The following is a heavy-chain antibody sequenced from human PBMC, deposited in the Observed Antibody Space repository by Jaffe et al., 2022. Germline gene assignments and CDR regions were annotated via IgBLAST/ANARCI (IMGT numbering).Heavy chain of an antibody. CDR1: GGSFSGYY. J-gene: IGHJ4*02. Sequence: QVQLQQWGAGLLKPSETLSLTCAVYGGSFSGYYWSWIRQPPGKGLEWIGEINHSGSTNYNPSLKSRVTISVDTSKNQFSLKLSSVTAADTAVYYCARVRRVVYAPFDYWGQGTLVTVSS. D-gene: IGHD2-8*02. V-gene: IGHV4-34*01. CDR3: ARVRRVVYAPFDY. CDR2: INHSGST.